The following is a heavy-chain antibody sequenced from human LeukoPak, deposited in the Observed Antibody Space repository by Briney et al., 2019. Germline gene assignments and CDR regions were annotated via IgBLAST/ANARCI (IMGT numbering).Heavy chain of an antibody. V-gene: IGHV3-23*01. CDR2: ISGNGGNK. D-gene: IGHD3-22*01. CDR3: AKRDYSDVCGCSPLFAN. J-gene: IGHJ4*02. CDR1: GFTFDTYA. Sequence: GGSLRLSCAASGFTFDTYAMSWVRQAPGGGLEWVSGISGNGGNKYYADPVKGRFTVSRDNSKDTLRLQMNALRAEDTAGYLFAKRDYSDVCGCSPLFANSGQGTLVTVSS.